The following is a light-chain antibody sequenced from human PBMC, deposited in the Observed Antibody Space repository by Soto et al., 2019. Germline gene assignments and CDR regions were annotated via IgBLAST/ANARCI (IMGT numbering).Light chain of an antibody. CDR1: QSISSW. Sequence: DIQMTQYPSTLSASVGDSVTITCRASQSISSWLAWYQQKPGKAPKLLIYKASSLESGVPSRFSGSGSGTEFTLTISSLQPDDFATYYCQQYNSYTFGQGTKVDIK. CDR3: QQYNSYT. V-gene: IGKV1-5*03. CDR2: KAS. J-gene: IGKJ2*01.